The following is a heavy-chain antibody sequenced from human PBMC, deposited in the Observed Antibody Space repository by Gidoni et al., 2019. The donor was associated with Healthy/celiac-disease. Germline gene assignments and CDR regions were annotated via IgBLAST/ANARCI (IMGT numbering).Heavy chain of an antibody. V-gene: IGHV3-21*01. CDR2: ISSSSSYI. CDR3: ARDGVLLSPELEYFQH. Sequence: EVQLVESGGGLVKPGGSLRLSCAASGFTFSSYSMNWVRQAPGKGLEWVSSISSSSSYIYYADSVKGRFTISRDNAKNSLYLQMNSLRAEDTAVYYCARDGVLLSPELEYFQHWGQGTLVTVSS. D-gene: IGHD3-10*01. J-gene: IGHJ1*01. CDR1: GFTFSSYS.